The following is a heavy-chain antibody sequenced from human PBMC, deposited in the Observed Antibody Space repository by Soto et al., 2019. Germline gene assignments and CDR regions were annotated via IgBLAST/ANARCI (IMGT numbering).Heavy chain of an antibody. V-gene: IGHV2-5*02. Sequence: QITLKESGPPLVKPTQTLTLTCTFSGFSLSSIGVGVGWIRQPPGKALEWLGILYWDDDKHYSPSLKSRISIAKDTSNDQVVLTLTNMDPVDTATYYCAHTIVVVPTAHDAFDVWGQGTMVTVSS. CDR1: GFSLSSIGVG. CDR2: LYWDDDK. CDR3: AHTIVVVPTAHDAFDV. J-gene: IGHJ3*01. D-gene: IGHD2-2*01.